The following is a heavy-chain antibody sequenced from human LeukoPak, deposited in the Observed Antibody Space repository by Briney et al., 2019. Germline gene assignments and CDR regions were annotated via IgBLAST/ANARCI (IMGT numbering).Heavy chain of an antibody. D-gene: IGHD6-19*01. J-gene: IGHJ3*02. Sequence: ASVKVSCKASGYTFTTYYIHWVRQAPGQGLEWMGIINPSGGSTTYAQNFQGRVTMTRDTSTSTVYMELISLRSEDTTVYYCAREGGEQWLVNRRSQGTNAFDIWDQGTMVTVSS. CDR3: AREGGEQWLVNRRSQGTNAFDI. CDR2: INPSGGST. CDR1: GYTFTTYY. V-gene: IGHV1-46*01.